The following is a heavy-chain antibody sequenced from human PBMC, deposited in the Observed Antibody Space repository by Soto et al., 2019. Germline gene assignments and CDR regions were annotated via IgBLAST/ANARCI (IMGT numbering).Heavy chain of an antibody. J-gene: IGHJ4*02. Sequence: ASVKVSCKASGYTFTSYAMHWVRQAPGQRLEWMGWINAGNGNTKYSQKFQGRVTITRDTSASTAYMELSSLRSEDTAVYYCARDLALESSGSLNDYWGQGTLVTVSS. V-gene: IGHV1-3*01. CDR3: ARDLALESSGSLNDY. D-gene: IGHD3-22*01. CDR2: INAGNGNT. CDR1: GYTFTSYA.